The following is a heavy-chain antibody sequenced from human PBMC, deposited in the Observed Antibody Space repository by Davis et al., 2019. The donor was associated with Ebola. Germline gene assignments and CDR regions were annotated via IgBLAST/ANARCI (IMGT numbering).Heavy chain of an antibody. V-gene: IGHV1-46*03. J-gene: IGHJ2*01. D-gene: IGHD4-23*01. CDR1: GYTFTNYF. CDR3: TRDPPEYADNSVWYFDL. CDR2: IDPSSGFT. Sequence: ASVKVSCKASGYTFTNYFIHWVRQAPGKGLEWMGIIDPSSGFTDYAQKFQGRVTMTRDTSTGTVYMDLSSLRSEDTAMYYCTRDPPEYADNSVWYFDLWGRGTLVTVSS.